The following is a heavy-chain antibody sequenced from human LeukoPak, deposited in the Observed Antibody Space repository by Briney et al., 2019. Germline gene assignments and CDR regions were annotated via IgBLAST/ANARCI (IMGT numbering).Heavy chain of an antibody. CDR1: GGSISGYH. Sequence: SETLSLTCIVSGGSISGYHWGWVRQPPGKGLEYISFIYYNGDTNYNPSLKSRVNMSVDTSKNQFSLKLSSVTAADTALYYCARLGDCGHDCYSHDYWGQGTLVTVSS. D-gene: IGHD2-21*01. V-gene: IGHV4-59*08. J-gene: IGHJ4*02. CDR2: IYYNGDT. CDR3: ARLGDCGHDCYSHDY.